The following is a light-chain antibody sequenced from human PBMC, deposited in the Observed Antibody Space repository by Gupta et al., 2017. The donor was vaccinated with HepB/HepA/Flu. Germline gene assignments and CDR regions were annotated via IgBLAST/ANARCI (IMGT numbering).Light chain of an antibody. CDR2: GAS. J-gene: IGKJ1*01. Sequence: EIVMTQSPSTLSVSPGERATLSCRASQSVSSNLAWYQQKPGQAPRLLIYGASTKAKGSTDNCSGSGDGTECNVTISNRQSEDWEVYYCQQKNNRHPMGTFGQGTKVEIK. CDR1: QSVSSN. V-gene: IGKV3-15*01. CDR3: QQKNNRHPMGT.